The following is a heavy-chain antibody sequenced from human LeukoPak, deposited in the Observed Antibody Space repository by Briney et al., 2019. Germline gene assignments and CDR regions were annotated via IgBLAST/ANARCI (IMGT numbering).Heavy chain of an antibody. D-gene: IGHD3-10*01. CDR3: ARGTRGFDY. Sequence: GWSLRLSCAASGFTFSSYAMHWVRQAPGKGLEYVSAISSNGGSTYYANSVKGRFTISRDNSKNTLYLQMGSLRAEDMAVYYCARGTRGFDYWGQGTLVTVSS. CDR2: ISSNGGST. V-gene: IGHV3-64*01. J-gene: IGHJ4*02. CDR1: GFTFSSYA.